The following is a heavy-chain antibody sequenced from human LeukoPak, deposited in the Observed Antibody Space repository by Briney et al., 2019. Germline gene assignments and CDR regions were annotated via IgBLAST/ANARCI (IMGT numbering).Heavy chain of an antibody. V-gene: IGHV4-59*01. CDR3: ARDLGGNPWYFDY. J-gene: IGHJ4*02. Sequence: SETLSLTCTVSGVTIRSYYWSWIRQPPGKGLEWIGNIYYSGSTNVHPSLKSRVTISVDTSKNQLSLDLSSVTTADTAVYYCARDLGGNPWYFDYWGQGILVTVSS. D-gene: IGHD1-14*01. CDR2: IYYSGST. CDR1: GVTIRSYY.